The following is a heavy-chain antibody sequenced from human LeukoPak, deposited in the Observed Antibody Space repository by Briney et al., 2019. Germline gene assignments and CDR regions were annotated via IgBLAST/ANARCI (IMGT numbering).Heavy chain of an antibody. V-gene: IGHV3-48*04. Sequence: GGSLRLPCAASGFTFSSYSMNWVRQAPGKGLEWVSYISSSGTMIYYADSVEGRFTISRDNAKNSLYLQMNSLRAEDTAVYYCAREAAAIDAFDIWGQGTMVTVSS. CDR3: AREAAAIDAFDI. J-gene: IGHJ3*02. CDR1: GFTFSSYS. CDR2: ISSSGTMI. D-gene: IGHD6-13*01.